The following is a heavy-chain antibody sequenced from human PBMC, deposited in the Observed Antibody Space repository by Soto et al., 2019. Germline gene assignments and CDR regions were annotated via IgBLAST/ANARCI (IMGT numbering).Heavy chain of an antibody. J-gene: IGHJ6*02. Sequence: ASVKVSCKASGYTFTSYYMHWVRQAPGQGLEWMGIINPSGGSTSYAQKFQGRVTMTRDTSTSTVYMELSSLRSEDTAVYYCARAHPGRDTAMVFHVDPTATYGMYVWGQGTTVTVSS. CDR1: GYTFTSYY. D-gene: IGHD5-18*01. CDR2: INPSGGST. V-gene: IGHV1-46*03. CDR3: ARAHPGRDTAMVFHVDPTATYGMYV.